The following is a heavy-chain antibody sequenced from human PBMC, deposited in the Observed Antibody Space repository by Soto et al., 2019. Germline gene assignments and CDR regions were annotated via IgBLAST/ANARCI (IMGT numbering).Heavy chain of an antibody. V-gene: IGHV3-7*03. CDR2: IKQDGSEK. Sequence: GGSLRLSCAASGFTFSSYWMIWVRQAPGKGLEWVANIKQDGSEKYYVDSVKGRFTISRDNAKNSLYLQMNSLRAEDTAVYYCAGDCSSTSCYMTHWGQGTLVTVSS. D-gene: IGHD2-2*02. CDR1: GFTFSSYW. J-gene: IGHJ4*02. CDR3: AGDCSSTSCYMTH.